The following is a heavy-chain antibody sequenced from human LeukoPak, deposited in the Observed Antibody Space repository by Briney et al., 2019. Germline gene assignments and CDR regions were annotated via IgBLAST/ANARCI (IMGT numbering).Heavy chain of an antibody. Sequence: AAVKVSCKASGYTFTGYYMHWVRQAPGQGLEWVGRINPNSGGTNYAQKFQGRVTMTRDTSISTAYMELSRLRSDDTAVYYCASLGYCSGVSCYSLRAFDIWGQGTMVSVSS. V-gene: IGHV1-2*06. CDR2: INPNSGGT. CDR1: GYTFTGYY. J-gene: IGHJ3*02. CDR3: ASLGYCSGVSCYSLRAFDI. D-gene: IGHD2-15*01.